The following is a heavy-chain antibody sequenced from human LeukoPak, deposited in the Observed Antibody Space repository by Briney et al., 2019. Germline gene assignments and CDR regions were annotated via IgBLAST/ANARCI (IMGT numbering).Heavy chain of an antibody. CDR1: GYTLSSYY. J-gene: IGHJ3*01. D-gene: IGHD6-25*01. Sequence: GSVKVSCKASGYTLSSYYINWVRRAPGQEVEGLGWINPNSGDTAHSNKFPGRVTLTWGTSLSRAYMELSRMTSDATAGYYCASAPRATAPNLPFDLWGQGTMVTVSS. CDR2: INPNSGDT. CDR3: ASAPRATAPNLPFDL. V-gene: IGHV1-2*02.